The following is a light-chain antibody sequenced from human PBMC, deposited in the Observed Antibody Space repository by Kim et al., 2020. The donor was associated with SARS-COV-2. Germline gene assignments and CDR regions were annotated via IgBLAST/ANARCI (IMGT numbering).Light chain of an antibody. J-gene: IGKJ1*01. CDR2: KAS. CDR3: QQYKTYPQT. CDR1: QGINHS. V-gene: IGKV1-5*03. Sequence: ASVGDRVTITCRASQGINHSLAWFRQKPGKVPRLLMYKASSLERGVPSRFSGSGSGTEFTLTISSLQPEDFATYYCQQYKTYPQTFGQGTKVDIK.